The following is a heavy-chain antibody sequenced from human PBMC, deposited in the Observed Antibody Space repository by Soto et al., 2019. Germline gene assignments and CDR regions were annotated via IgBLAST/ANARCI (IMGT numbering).Heavy chain of an antibody. CDR3: ARLGNPEDY. J-gene: IGHJ4*02. CDR2: IYYSGST. V-gene: IGHV4-39*01. CDR1: GGSISSSSYY. Sequence: SETLSLTCTVSGGSISSSSYYWGWIRQPPGKGLEWIGSIYYSGSTYYNPSLKSRVTISVDTSKNQFSLKLSSVTAADTAVYYCARLGNPEDYWGQGTLVTVSS.